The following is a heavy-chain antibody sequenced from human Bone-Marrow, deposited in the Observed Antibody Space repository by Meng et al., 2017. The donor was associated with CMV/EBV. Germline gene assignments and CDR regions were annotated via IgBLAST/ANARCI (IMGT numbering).Heavy chain of an antibody. Sequence: ASVKVSCKASGYTFTSYDINWVRQAPGQGLEWMGWISAYNGNTNYAQKFQGRVTMTRDTSISTAYMELSRLRSDDTAVYYCARPGYCSSTSCYLLDYWGQGTLVTVSS. V-gene: IGHV1-18*01. D-gene: IGHD2-2*01. CDR3: ARPGYCSSTSCYLLDY. CDR2: ISAYNGNT. CDR1: GYTFTSYD. J-gene: IGHJ4*02.